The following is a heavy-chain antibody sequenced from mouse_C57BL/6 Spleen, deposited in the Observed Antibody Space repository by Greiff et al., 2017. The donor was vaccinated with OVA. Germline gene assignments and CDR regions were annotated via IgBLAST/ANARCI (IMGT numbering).Heavy chain of an antibody. Sequence: QVQLQQPGAELVMPGASVKLSCKASGYTFTSYWLHWVKQRPGQGLEWIGEIDPSDSYTNYNQKFKGKSTLTVDNSSSTAYMQLSSLTSEDSAVYYCARRYYGSSYGYFDVWGTGTTVTVSS. CDR1: GYTFTSYW. CDR2: IDPSDSYT. V-gene: IGHV1-69*01. CDR3: ARRYYGSSYGYFDV. J-gene: IGHJ1*03. D-gene: IGHD1-1*01.